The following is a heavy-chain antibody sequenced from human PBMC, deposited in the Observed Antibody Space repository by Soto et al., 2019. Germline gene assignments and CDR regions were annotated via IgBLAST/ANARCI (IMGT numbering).Heavy chain of an antibody. CDR2: ISGSGNNT. J-gene: IGHJ4*02. CDR1: GFTFSSYA. CDR3: AKCAGSGWFPDY. V-gene: IGHV3-23*01. D-gene: IGHD6-19*01. Sequence: EVLLLESGGGLVQPGGSLRLSCAASGFTFSSYAMRWVRQAPGKGLEWVSAISGSGNNTYYADSVKGRFTISRDNSKNTLYLQVSSLRAEETAVYYCAKCAGSGWFPDYWGQGTLVTVSS.